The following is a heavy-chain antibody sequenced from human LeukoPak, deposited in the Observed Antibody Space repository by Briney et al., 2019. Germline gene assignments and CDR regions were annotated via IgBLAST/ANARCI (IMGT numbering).Heavy chain of an antibody. Sequence: SETLSLTCAVYGGSFSGYYWSWIREPPGRGLEWIGEINHSGSTNYNPSLKSRVTMSVDTSKNQFSLKLTSVTAADTAVYYCARQTGSGLFILPGGQGTLVTVSS. CDR1: GGSFSGYY. CDR2: INHSGST. D-gene: IGHD3/OR15-3a*01. CDR3: ARQTGSGLFILP. V-gene: IGHV4-34*01. J-gene: IGHJ4*02.